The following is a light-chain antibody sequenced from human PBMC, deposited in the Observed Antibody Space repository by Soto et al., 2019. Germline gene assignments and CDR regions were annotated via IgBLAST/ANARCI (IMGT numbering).Light chain of an antibody. CDR3: QQSYSTPRT. V-gene: IGKV1-39*01. J-gene: IGKJ1*01. CDR2: AAS. Sequence: DIQMTQSPSSLSASVGDRVTITCRARQSISSYLNWYQQKPGKAPKLLIYAASSLQSWVPSRFSGSGSGTDFTLTISSLQPEDFATYYCQQSYSTPRTCGNGTKVEIK. CDR1: QSISSY.